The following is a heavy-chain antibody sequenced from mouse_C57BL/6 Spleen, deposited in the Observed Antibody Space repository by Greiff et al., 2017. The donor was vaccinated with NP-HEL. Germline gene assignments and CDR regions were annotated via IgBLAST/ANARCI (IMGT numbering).Heavy chain of an antibody. Sequence: EVQLQQSGPELVKPGASVKISCKASGYSFTGYYMNWVKQSPEKSLEWIGEINPSTGGTTYNQKFKAKATLTVDKSSSTAYMQLKSLTSEDSAVYYCARYAGYYAMDYWGQGTSVTVSS. CDR1: GYSFTGYY. D-gene: IGHD3-2*02. CDR2: INPSTGGT. J-gene: IGHJ4*01. V-gene: IGHV1-42*01. CDR3: ARYAGYYAMDY.